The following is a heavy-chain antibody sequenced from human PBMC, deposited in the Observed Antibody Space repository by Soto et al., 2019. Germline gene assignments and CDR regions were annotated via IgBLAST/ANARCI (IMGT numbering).Heavy chain of an antibody. CDR2: IYYSGST. D-gene: IGHD3-10*01. J-gene: IGHJ5*02. CDR1: GGSLSSYY. V-gene: IGHV4-59*08. Sequence: SETLSLTCTVSGGSLSSYYWSWIRQPPGKGLECIGYIYYSGSTNYKPSLKSRATISVDTSKNQFSLKLTSVTAADTAVYYCARRKTSYDYGSGGFDPWGQGTLVTVSS. CDR3: ARRKTSYDYGSGGFDP.